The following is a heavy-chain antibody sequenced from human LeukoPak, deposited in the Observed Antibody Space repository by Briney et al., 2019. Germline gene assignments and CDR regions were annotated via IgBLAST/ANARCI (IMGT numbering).Heavy chain of an antibody. D-gene: IGHD3-10*01. CDR2: FDPEDGET. CDR1: EYTLTELS. V-gene: IGHV1-24*01. J-gene: IGHJ3*01. CDR3: ATGFLTMVRGVSFDAFDV. Sequence: ASVKVSCKVSEYTLTELSMHWVRQAPGKGLEWMGGFDPEDGETIYAQKFQGRVTMTEDTSTDTVYMELSSLRSEDTAVYYCATGFLTMVRGVSFDAFDVWGQGTMVTVSS.